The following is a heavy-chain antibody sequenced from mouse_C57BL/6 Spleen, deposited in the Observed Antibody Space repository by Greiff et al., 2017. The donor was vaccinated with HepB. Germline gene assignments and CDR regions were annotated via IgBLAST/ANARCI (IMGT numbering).Heavy chain of an antibody. D-gene: IGHD1-1*01. V-gene: IGHV1-52*01. J-gene: IGHJ2*01. CDR1: GYTFTSYW. Sequence: VQLQQPGAELVRPGSSVKLSCKASGYTFTSYWMHWVKQRPIQGLEWIGNIDPSDSETHYNQKFKDKATLTVDKSSSTAYMQLSSLTSEDSAVYYCARGYYDGSSPYYFDYWGQGTTLTVSS. CDR2: IDPSDSET. CDR3: ARGYYDGSSPYYFDY.